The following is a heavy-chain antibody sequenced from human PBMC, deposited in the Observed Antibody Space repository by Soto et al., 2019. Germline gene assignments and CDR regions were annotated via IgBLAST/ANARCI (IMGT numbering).Heavy chain of an antibody. CDR2: ISTYNGNT. CDR1: GYTFTSYG. CDR3: ARDREYNWNYNWFDP. D-gene: IGHD1-7*01. Sequence: QVQLVQSGAEVKKPGASVKVSCKASGYTFTSYGISWVRQAPGQGLEWMGWISTYNGNTNFTQKLQGRGTMTTDTSTSTAYMELRSLRSDDTAVYYCARDREYNWNYNWFDPWGQGTLVTVSS. V-gene: IGHV1-18*01. J-gene: IGHJ5*02.